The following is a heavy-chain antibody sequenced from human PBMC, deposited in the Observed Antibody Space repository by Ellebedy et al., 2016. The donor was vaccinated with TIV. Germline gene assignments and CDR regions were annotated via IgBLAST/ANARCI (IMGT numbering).Heavy chain of an antibody. CDR2: ISYDGSNK. CDR1: GSTFSSYA. CDR3: ARGQDCTSTSCSHYYYYYGMDV. J-gene: IGHJ6*02. V-gene: IGHV3-30-3*01. D-gene: IGHD2-2*01. Sequence: GESLKISXAASGSTFSSYAMHWVRQAPGKGLEWVAVISYDGSNKYYADSVKGRFTISRDNSRTTLYLQMNSLRAEDTAVYYCARGQDCTSTSCSHYYYYYGMDVWGQGTTVTVSS.